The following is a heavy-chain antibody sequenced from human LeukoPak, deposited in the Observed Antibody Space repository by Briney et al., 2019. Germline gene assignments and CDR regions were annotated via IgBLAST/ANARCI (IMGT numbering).Heavy chain of an antibody. J-gene: IGHJ4*02. V-gene: IGHV3-74*01. D-gene: IGHD4/OR15-4a*01. Sequence: GGSLRLSCAASGFNFRRNWMDWVRQAPGKGLVWVSRINTDGTNTHYSDSVKGRFTISRDNSKNTLYLQMNSLRAEDTAVYYCARRAGAYSHPYDYWGQGTLVTVSS. CDR2: INTDGTNT. CDR3: ARRAGAYSHPYDY. CDR1: GFNFRRNW.